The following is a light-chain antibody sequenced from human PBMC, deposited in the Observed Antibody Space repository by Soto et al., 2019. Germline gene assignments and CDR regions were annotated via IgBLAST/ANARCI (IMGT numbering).Light chain of an antibody. Sequence: EIELTQSPGTLSLSPGERATRACRASQSVSSSYLAWYQQKPGQAPRLLIYGASSRATGIPDRFSGSGSGTDFTLTISRLEPEDFAVYYCQQYGSSLFTFGPGTKVDIK. CDR2: GAS. CDR3: QQYGSSLFT. V-gene: IGKV3-20*01. J-gene: IGKJ3*01. CDR1: QSVSSSY.